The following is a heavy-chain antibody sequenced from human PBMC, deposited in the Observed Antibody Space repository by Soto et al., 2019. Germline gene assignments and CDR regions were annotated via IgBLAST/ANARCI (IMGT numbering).Heavy chain of an antibody. CDR2: ISWNSGSV. V-gene: IGHV3-9*01. J-gene: IGHJ5*02. D-gene: IGHD6-13*01. CDR3: AKDVGIAAAFGWFDP. CDR1: GFTFDDYA. Sequence: EVQLVESGGGLAQPGRSLRLSCAASGFTFDDYAMHWVRQAPGKGLEWVSGISWNSGSVGYADSVKGRFTISRDNAKNSLYLQMNSLRAEDTALYYCAKDVGIAAAFGWFDPWGQGNLVTVSS.